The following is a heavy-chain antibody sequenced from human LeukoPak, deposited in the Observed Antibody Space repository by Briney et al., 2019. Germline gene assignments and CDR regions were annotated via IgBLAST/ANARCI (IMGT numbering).Heavy chain of an antibody. J-gene: IGHJ5*02. D-gene: IGHD2-2*01. CDR1: GGSISSGRYY. V-gene: IGHV4-61*01. Sequence: SETLSLTCTVSGGSISSGRYYWSWIRQPPGKGLEWIGYIYYSGSTNYNPSLKSRVTISVDTSKNQFSLKLSSVTAADTAVYYCARVFSPYCSSTSCYPVPWGQGTLVTVSS. CDR3: ARVFSPYCSSTSCYPVP. CDR2: IYYSGST.